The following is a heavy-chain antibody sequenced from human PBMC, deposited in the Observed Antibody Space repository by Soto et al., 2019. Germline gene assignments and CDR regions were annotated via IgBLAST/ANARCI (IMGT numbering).Heavy chain of an antibody. CDR1: GFTFSDYY. Sequence: QVQLVESGGGLVKPGGSLRLSCAASGFTFSDYYMSWIRQAPGKGLEWVSYISSSGSTIYYADSVKGRFTISRDNAKNSLYLQMNSLRAEDTAVYYCAREHQAITVFGVVIVDAFDIWGQGTMVTVSS. CDR3: AREHQAITVFGVVIVDAFDI. V-gene: IGHV3-11*01. D-gene: IGHD3-3*01. CDR2: ISSSGSTI. J-gene: IGHJ3*02.